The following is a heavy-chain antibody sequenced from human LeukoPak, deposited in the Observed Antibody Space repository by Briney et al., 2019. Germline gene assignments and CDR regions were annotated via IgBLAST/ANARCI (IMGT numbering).Heavy chain of an antibody. CDR1: GYTFTSYD. J-gene: IGHJ5*02. Sequence: ASVKVSCKASGYTFTSYDINWVRQATGQGLEWMGWMSPNSGNTGYAQKFQGRVTMTRNTSISTAYMELSSLRSEDTAVYYCARARWYSSSWYSRFSYNWFDPWGQGTLVTVSS. D-gene: IGHD6-13*01. V-gene: IGHV1-8*01. CDR2: MSPNSGNT. CDR3: ARARWYSSSWYSRFSYNWFDP.